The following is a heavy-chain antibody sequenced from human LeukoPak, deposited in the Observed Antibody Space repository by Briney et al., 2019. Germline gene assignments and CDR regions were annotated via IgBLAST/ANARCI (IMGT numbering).Heavy chain of an antibody. Sequence: PGGSLRLSCAASGFTFSSKYMNWVRQAPGKGLEWVSVIYSGCSTYYSDSVKGRFTISRDNSKNTLFLQMNSMRAEDTAVYYCARGCSSTSCYGFDYWGQGTLVTVSS. J-gene: IGHJ4*02. CDR3: ARGCSSTSCYGFDY. V-gene: IGHV3-53*01. CDR1: GFTFSSKY. D-gene: IGHD2-2*01. CDR2: IYSGCST.